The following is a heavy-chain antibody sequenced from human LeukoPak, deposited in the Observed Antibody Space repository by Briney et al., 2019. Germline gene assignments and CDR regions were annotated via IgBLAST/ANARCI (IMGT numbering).Heavy chain of an antibody. J-gene: IGHJ4*02. CDR1: GITFSPYD. V-gene: IGHV3-48*02. CDR2: ISSSSRTI. CDR3: ARGALDFDY. Sequence: GGSLRLSCAASGITFSPYDMNWVRQAPGKGLEWISYISSSSRTIYYADSVKGRFTISRDNAKNSLYLHMNSLKDEDTAVYYCARGALDFDYWGQGTLVTVSS.